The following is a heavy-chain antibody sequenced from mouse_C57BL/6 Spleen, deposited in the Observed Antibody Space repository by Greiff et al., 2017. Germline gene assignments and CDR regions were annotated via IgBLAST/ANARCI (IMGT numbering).Heavy chain of an antibody. V-gene: IGHV1-80*01. J-gene: IGHJ4*01. CDR2: IYPGDGDT. CDR1: GYAFSSYW. Sequence: QVQLQQSGAELVKPGASVKISCKASGYAFSSYWMNWVKQRPGKGLEWIGQIYPGDGDTNSNGKFKGKATLTADKSSSTAYMQLSSLSAEDSAVYYCARKGKGAMDYWGQGTSVTVSS. CDR3: ARKGKGAMDY.